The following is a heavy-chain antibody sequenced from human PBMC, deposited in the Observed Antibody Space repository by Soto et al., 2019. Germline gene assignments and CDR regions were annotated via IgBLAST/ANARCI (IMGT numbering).Heavy chain of an antibody. V-gene: IGHV1-69*13. CDR1: GGTFSSYA. J-gene: IGHJ4*02. CDR2: IIPIFGTA. Sequence: GASVKVSCKASGGTFSSYAISWVRQAPGQGLEWMGGIIPIFGTANYAQKFQGRVTITADESTSTAYMELSSLRSEDTAVYYCARESRSYYYDSRGYPPDYWGQGTLVTVSS. D-gene: IGHD3-22*01. CDR3: ARESRSYYYDSRGYPPDY.